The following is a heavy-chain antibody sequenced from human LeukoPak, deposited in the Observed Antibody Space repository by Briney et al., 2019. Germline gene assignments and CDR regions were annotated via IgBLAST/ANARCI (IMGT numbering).Heavy chain of an antibody. CDR1: GGSISSYY. D-gene: IGHD1-26*01. Sequence: SETLSLTCTVSGGSISSYYWSWIRQPPGKGLEWIGYIYYSGSTNYNPSLKSRVTISVDTSKNQFSLKLSSVTAADTAVYYCAGSRLSRAVDYWGQGTLVTVSS. V-gene: IGHV4-59*01. J-gene: IGHJ4*02. CDR3: AGSRLSRAVDY. CDR2: IYYSGST.